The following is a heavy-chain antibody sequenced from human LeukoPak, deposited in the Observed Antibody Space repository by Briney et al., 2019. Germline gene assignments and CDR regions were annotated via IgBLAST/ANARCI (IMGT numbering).Heavy chain of an antibody. Sequence: GGSLRLSCAASGFTFSSYGMHWVRQAPGKGLEWVAVIWYDGSNKYYADSVKGRLTISRDNSKNTLYLQMNSLRAEDTAVYYCAKDLEGGSYYGYWGQGTLVTVSS. CDR3: AKDLEGGSYYGY. D-gene: IGHD1-26*01. J-gene: IGHJ4*02. CDR1: GFTFSSYG. V-gene: IGHV3-33*06. CDR2: IWYDGSNK.